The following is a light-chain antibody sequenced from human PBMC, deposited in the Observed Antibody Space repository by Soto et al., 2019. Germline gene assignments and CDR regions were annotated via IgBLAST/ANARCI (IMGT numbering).Light chain of an antibody. CDR3: QQYNNWPSYT. V-gene: IGKV3-15*01. CDR1: QSVTSN. CDR2: GAS. J-gene: IGKJ2*01. Sequence: EIVMTQSPATLSVSPGEIATLSCRATQSVTSNLAWYQQKPGQAPRLLIYGASTRATGIPARFSGSGSGKEFTLTIIILQSEDFAVYYCQQYNNWPSYTFGQGTKLEIK.